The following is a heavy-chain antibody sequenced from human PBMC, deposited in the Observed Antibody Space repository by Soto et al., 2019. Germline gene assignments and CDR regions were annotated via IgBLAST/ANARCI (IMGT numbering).Heavy chain of an antibody. CDR1: GGTFSSYT. J-gene: IGHJ4*02. V-gene: IGHV1-69*02. D-gene: IGHD5-12*01. CDR3: ARDWLGCGYAL. Sequence: QVQLVQSGAEVKKPGSSVKVSCKASGGTFSSYTISWVRQAPGQGLEWMGRIIPILGIANYAQKFQGRVTITADKSTSRAYMELSSLRSEDTAVYYCARDWLGCGYALWGQGTLVTVSS. CDR2: IIPILGIA.